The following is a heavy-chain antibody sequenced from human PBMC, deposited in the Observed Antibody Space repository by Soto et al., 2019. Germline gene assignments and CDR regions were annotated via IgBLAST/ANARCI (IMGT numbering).Heavy chain of an antibody. J-gene: IGHJ4*02. CDR2: IYWDDDK. V-gene: IGHV2-5*02. CDR3: AHIVVAGLGYYFDY. CDR1: GFSLSSTRMA. D-gene: IGHD6-19*01. Sequence: QITLKESGPTLVKPTQTLTLTCTFSGFSLSSTRMAVDWIRQPPGKALEWLALIYWDDDKRYSPFLKSRLTIPKYTSKNQVVLTMSTMDPLYTARYYCAHIVVAGLGYYFDYWGQGTLVTVSS.